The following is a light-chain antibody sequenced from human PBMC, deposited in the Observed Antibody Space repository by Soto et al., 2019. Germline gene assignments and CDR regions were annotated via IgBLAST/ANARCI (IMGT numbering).Light chain of an antibody. Sequence: DVVMTTSPLSLPFTLGQSGSISCRASQSLVDNDGNTYLNWFQQRPGQSPRRLIYWVSNRDSGVPGRFSGSGAGTDFTLKISRVEAEDVGVYYCMHSTHVYPTFGQGTEV. CDR3: MHSTHVYPT. V-gene: IGKV2-30*01. CDR1: QSLVDNDGNTY. J-gene: IGKJ1*01. CDR2: WVS.